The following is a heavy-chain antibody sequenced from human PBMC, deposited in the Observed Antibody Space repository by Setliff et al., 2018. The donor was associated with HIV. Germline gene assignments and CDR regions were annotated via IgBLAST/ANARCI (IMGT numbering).Heavy chain of an antibody. CDR2: ISPYDLSE. CDR3: ARQFSNSFDS. Sequence: ASVKVSCKASGYTFIDYFIHWVRQAPGQGPEWMGWISPYDLSERTSQRFRGRVTMTRDTSINAAYLDLSGLPSDDTAVYYCARQFSNSFDSWGQGTLVTVSS. V-gene: IGHV1-2*02. CDR1: GYTFIDYF. D-gene: IGHD7-27*01. J-gene: IGHJ4*02.